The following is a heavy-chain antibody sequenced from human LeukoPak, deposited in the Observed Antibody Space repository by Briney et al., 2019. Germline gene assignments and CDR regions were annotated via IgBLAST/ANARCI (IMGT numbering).Heavy chain of an antibody. V-gene: IGHV1-69-2*01. J-gene: IGHJ4*02. CDR2: VDPEDGET. CDR1: GYTFTDYY. Sequence: ASVKVSCKVSGYTFTDYYMHWVQQAPGKGLEWMGLVDPEDGETIYAEKFQGRVTITADTSTDTAYMELSSLRSEDTAVYYCATDLSVCSGGSYQDYWGQGTLVTVSS. D-gene: IGHD2-15*01. CDR3: ATDLSVCSGGSYQDY.